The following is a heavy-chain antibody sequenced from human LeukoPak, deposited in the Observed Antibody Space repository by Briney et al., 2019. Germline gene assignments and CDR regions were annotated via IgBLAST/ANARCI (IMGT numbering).Heavy chain of an antibody. CDR2: ISSSSSYI. CDR3: AREGVKRRKYSSSWITGIDYYYMDV. Sequence: GGSLRLSCAASGFTFSSYSMNWVRQAPGKGLEWVSSISSSSSYIYYADSVKGRFTISRDNAKNSLYLQMNSLRAEDTAVYYCAREGVKRRKYSSSWITGIDYYYMDVWGKGTTVTVSS. V-gene: IGHV3-21*01. CDR1: GFTFSSYS. D-gene: IGHD6-13*01. J-gene: IGHJ6*03.